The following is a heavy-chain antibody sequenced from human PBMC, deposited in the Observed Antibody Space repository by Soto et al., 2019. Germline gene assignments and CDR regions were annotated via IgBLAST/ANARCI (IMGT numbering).Heavy chain of an antibody. CDR3: VRGYSGYELDYFDS. D-gene: IGHD5-12*01. V-gene: IGHV3-11*01. Sequence: GGSLRLSCAASGFTFSDCSMSWIRQAPGKGLEWISYITYNGGAVYYADFLKGRFTISRDSSKNSLFLQLNSLRDEDTAVYYCVRGYSGYELDYFDSWGQGTLVTVS. CDR2: ITYNGGAV. CDR1: GFTFSDCS. J-gene: IGHJ4*02.